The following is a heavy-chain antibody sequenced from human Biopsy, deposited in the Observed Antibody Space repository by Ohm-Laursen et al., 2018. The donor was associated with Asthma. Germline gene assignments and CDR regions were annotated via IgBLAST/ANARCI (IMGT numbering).Heavy chain of an antibody. J-gene: IGHJ5*02. D-gene: IGHD3-3*01. CDR1: GGSISSSSYY. CDR2: IYYSGST. Sequence: TLSLTCTVSGGSISSSSYYWGWIRQPPGKGLEWIGSIYYSGSTYYNPSLKSRVTISVDTSKNRFPLKLSSVTAADTAVYYCARFTASITIFGVVNNWFDPWGQGTLVTVSS. CDR3: ARFTASITIFGVVNNWFDP. V-gene: IGHV4-39*01.